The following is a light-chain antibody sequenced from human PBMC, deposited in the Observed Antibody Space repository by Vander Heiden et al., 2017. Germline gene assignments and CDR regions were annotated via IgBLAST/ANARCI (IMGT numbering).Light chain of an antibody. CDR1: QSVSSSY. CDR2: GAS. Sequence: EIVLTRSPGTLSLSPGERATLSCRASQSVSSSYLAWYQQKPGQAPRLLIYGASSRATGIPDRFSGSGSGTDFTLTISRLEPEDFAVYYCQQYGSSFMYTFGQGTKLEIK. V-gene: IGKV3-20*01. J-gene: IGKJ2*01. CDR3: QQYGSSFMYT.